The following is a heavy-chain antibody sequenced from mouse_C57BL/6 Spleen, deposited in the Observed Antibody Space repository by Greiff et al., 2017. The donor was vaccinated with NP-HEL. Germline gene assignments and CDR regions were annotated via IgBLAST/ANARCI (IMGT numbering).Heavy chain of an antibody. Sequence: EVQLVESEGGLVQPGSSMKLSCTASGFTFSDYYMAWVRQVPEQGLEWVANINYDGSSTYYLDSLKSRFIIPRDNAKNILYLQMSSLTSEDTATYYCARDDYDGEWGYWGQGTLVTVSA. D-gene: IGHD2-4*01. V-gene: IGHV5-16*01. CDR1: GFTFSDYY. CDR2: INYDGSST. CDR3: ARDDYDGEWGY. J-gene: IGHJ3*01.